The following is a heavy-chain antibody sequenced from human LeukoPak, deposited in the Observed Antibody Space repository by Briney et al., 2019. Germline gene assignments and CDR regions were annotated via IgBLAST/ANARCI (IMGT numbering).Heavy chain of an antibody. J-gene: IGHJ5*02. Sequence: GESLKISCQASGSSFTSYWIGWVRQLPGKGLEWMGIIFPDDSDTRYSPSFQGQVTISADKSINTAYLQWSSLKASDNAMYYCARHGSIGARQNWFDPWGQGTLVTVSS. CDR1: GSSFTSYW. CDR3: ARHGSIGARQNWFDP. D-gene: IGHD6-6*01. CDR2: IFPDDSDT. V-gene: IGHV5-51*01.